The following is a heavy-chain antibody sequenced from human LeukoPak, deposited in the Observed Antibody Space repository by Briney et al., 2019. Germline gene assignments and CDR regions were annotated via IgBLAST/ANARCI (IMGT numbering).Heavy chain of an antibody. Sequence: QTGGSLRLSCAASGFTFSSYDMHWVRRAPGKGLEWVASIWHDGNRKYHADSVEGRFTISRDNSKNTVYVQMNSLRADDTAVYYCTRAAGITGTSRDNWFDPWGQGTLVTVSS. CDR2: IWHDGNRK. CDR3: TRAAGITGTSRDNWFDP. D-gene: IGHD1/OR15-1a*01. J-gene: IGHJ5*02. V-gene: IGHV3-33*01. CDR1: GFTFSSYD.